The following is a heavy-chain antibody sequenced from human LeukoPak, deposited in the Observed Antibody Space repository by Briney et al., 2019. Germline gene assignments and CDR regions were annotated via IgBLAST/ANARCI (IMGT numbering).Heavy chain of an antibody. CDR3: ARAPPNEAAGTPGY. CDR2: ISSSSSYI. J-gene: IGHJ4*02. CDR1: GFTFSSYS. D-gene: IGHD6-13*01. Sequence: GGSLRLSCAASGFTFSSYSMNWVRQAPGKGLEWVSSISSSSSYIYYADSVKGRFTISRDNAKNSLYLQMNSLRAEDTAVYYCARAPPNEAAGTPGYWGQGTLVTVSS. V-gene: IGHV3-21*01.